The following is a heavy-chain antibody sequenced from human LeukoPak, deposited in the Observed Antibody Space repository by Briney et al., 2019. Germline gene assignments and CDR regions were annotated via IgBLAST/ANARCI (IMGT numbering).Heavy chain of an antibody. CDR2: IYYSGST. CDR3: ARTPRIVGATGVVLSMDV. Sequence: PSETLSLTCTVSGGSISSYYWSWIRQPPGKGLEWIGYIYYSGSTNYNPSLKSRVTISVDTFKNQFSLKLSSVTAADTAVYYCARTPRIVGATGVVLSMDVWGQGTTVTVSS. D-gene: IGHD1-26*01. CDR1: GGSISSYY. J-gene: IGHJ6*02. V-gene: IGHV4-59*08.